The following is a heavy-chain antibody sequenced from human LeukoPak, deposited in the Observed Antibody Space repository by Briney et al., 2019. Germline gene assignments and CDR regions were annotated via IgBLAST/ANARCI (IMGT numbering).Heavy chain of an antibody. CDR1: GGSFSGYY. D-gene: IGHD3-3*01. Sequence: SETLSLTCAVYGGSFSGYYWSWIRQPPGKGLEWIGEINHSGSTNYNPSLKSRVTISVDTSKNQFSLKLSSVTAADTAVYYCARASDFWSGYFDYWGQGTPVTVSS. CDR2: INHSGST. CDR3: ARASDFWSGYFDY. V-gene: IGHV4-34*01. J-gene: IGHJ4*02.